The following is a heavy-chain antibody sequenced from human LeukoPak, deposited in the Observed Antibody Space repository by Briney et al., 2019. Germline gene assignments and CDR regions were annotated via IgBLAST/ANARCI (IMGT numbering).Heavy chain of an antibody. CDR2: IGGDNGNT. V-gene: IGHV1-18*01. J-gene: IGHJ4*02. Sequence: GASVKVSCKASGYTFTRYGVSWVRQAPGQGLEWMGWIGGDNGNTNYAQNFQGRVTMTTDTPSSTAYMEVRSLRSDDTAVYYCARVDMLTGYYFFDYWGQGTLVTVSS. D-gene: IGHD3-9*01. CDR1: GYTFTRYG. CDR3: ARVDMLTGYYFFDY.